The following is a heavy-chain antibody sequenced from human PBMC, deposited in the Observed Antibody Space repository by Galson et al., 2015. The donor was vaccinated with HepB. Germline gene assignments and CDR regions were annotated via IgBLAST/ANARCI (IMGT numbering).Heavy chain of an antibody. CDR1: GFTVSNNP. CDR2: IYTSGST. V-gene: IGHV3-53*01. J-gene: IGHJ4*02. Sequence: SLRLSCAASGFTVSNNPMSWVRQAPGKGLEWVSVIYTSGSTDSADSVKGRFTISRDNSKNTLYLQMNSLRVEDTAVYYCARNSFDSSAYSVYYFDYWGQGTLVTVSS. D-gene: IGHD3-22*01. CDR3: ARNSFDSSAYSVYYFDY.